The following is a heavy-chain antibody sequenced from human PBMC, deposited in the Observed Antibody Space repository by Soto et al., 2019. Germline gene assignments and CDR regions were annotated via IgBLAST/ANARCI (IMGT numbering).Heavy chain of an antibody. V-gene: IGHV3-33*01. CDR1: GFTFSSYG. CDR3: ASQDYGDYVRYYYYGMDV. D-gene: IGHD4-17*01. CDR2: IWYDGSNK. Sequence: QVQLVESGGGVVQPGRSLRLSCAASGFTFSSYGMHWVRQAPGKGLEWVAVIWYDGSNKYYADSVKGRFTISRDNSKNTLYLQMNSLRAEDTAVYYCASQDYGDYVRYYYYGMDVWGQGTTVTVSS. J-gene: IGHJ6*02.